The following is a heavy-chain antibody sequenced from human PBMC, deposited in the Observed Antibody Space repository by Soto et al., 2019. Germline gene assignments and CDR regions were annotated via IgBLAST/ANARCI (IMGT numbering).Heavy chain of an antibody. V-gene: IGHV3-64D*06. Sequence: EVQLVESGGGLVQPGGSLRLSCSASGFTFSSYAMHWVRQAPGKGLEYVSAISSNGGSTYYADSVKGRFTISRDNSKNTLYLQMSSLRVEDTAVYYCVKQDEYSYAFDIWGQGTMVTVSS. J-gene: IGHJ3*02. D-gene: IGHD5-18*01. CDR2: ISSNGGST. CDR3: VKQDEYSYAFDI. CDR1: GFTFSSYA.